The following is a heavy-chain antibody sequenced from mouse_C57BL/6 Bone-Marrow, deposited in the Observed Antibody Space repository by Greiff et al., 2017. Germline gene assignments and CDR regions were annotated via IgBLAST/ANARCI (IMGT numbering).Heavy chain of an antibody. Sequence: QVQLKQSGPELVKPGASVQLSCKASGYTFTDYYINWVKQRPGQGLEWIGWIFPGSGSTYYNEKFKGKATFTVDKSSSTAYMLLSSLTSEDAAVYCCARDGDGYSAWFAYWGQGTLVTVSA. CDR3: ARDGDGYSAWFAY. CDR2: IFPGSGST. V-gene: IGHV1-75*01. D-gene: IGHD2-3*01. J-gene: IGHJ3*01. CDR1: GYTFTDYY.